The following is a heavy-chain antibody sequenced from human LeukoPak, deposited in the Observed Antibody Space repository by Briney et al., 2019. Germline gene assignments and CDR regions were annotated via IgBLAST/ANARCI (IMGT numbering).Heavy chain of an antibody. CDR3: AKATRATETDSQDC. D-gene: IGHD1-14*01. CDR1: GFTFSSYG. Sequence: GGSLRLSCAASGFTFSSYGMHWVRQAPGKGLEWVTFIRYDGSNKYYADSVKGRFTISRDNSKNTLYLQMNSLRAEDTAVYYCAKATRATETDSQDCWGQGILVTVSS. V-gene: IGHV3-30*02. CDR2: IRYDGSNK. J-gene: IGHJ4*02.